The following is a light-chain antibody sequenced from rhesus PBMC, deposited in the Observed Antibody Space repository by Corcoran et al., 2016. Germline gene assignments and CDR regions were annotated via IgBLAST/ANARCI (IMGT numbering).Light chain of an antibody. CDR2: GAS. CDR1: QSVSSY. CDR3: QETSNLWT. Sequence: EIVMTQSPATLSLSPGETATISCRTSQSVSSYLAWYHQKPGQAPRLLIYGASSRATGIPDRFSGSGSGTDFSLTISSLEPEYFAVYYCQETSNLWTFGQGAKVDIK. J-gene: IGKJ1*01. V-gene: IGKV3-31*01.